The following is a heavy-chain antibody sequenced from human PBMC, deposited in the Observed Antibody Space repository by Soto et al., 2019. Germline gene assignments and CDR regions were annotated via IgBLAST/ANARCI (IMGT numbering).Heavy chain of an antibody. CDR3: ARKGYFDWLYFDY. V-gene: IGHV4-4*02. J-gene: IGHJ4*02. CDR1: GGSISSTYW. Sequence: SETLSLTCAVSGGSISSTYWWSWVRQPPGKGLEWIGEIYHTGSTNHNPSLKSRVTISVDKSKNQFSLKLSSVTAADTAFYYCARKGYFDWLYFDYWGLGTLVTVSS. D-gene: IGHD3-9*01. CDR2: IYHTGST.